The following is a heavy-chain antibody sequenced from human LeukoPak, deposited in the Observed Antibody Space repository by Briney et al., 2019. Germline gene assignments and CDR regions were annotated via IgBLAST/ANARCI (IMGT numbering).Heavy chain of an antibody. Sequence: SQTLSLTXTVSGGSISSGDYYWSWISQPPGKGLEWIGYIYYSGSTYYNPSLKSRVTISVDTSKNQFSLKLSSVTAADTAVYYCARDNEYYFDYWGQGTLVTVSS. CDR3: ARDNEYYFDY. CDR2: IYYSGST. V-gene: IGHV4-30-4*08. CDR1: GGSISSGDYY. J-gene: IGHJ4*02. D-gene: IGHD5-24*01.